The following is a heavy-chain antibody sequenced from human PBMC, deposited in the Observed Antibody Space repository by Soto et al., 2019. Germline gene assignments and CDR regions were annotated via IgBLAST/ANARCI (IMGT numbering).Heavy chain of an antibody. CDR2: IIPIFGTA. D-gene: IGHD3-22*01. CDR1: GGTFSSYA. CDR3: ASRRPETYYYDSSGYYVAFDI. Sequence: QVQLVQSGAEVKKPVSSVKVSCKASGGTFSSYAISWVRQAPGQGLEWMGGIIPIFGTANYAQKFQGRVTITADESTSTAYMELSSLRSEDTAVYYCASRRPETYYYDSSGYYVAFDIWGQGTMVTVSS. V-gene: IGHV1-69*01. J-gene: IGHJ3*02.